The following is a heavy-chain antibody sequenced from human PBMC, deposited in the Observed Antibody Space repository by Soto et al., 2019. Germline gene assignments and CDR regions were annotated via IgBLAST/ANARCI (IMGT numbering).Heavy chain of an antibody. V-gene: IGHV3-23*01. D-gene: IGHD1-20*01. CDR3: TRETVAGITGLDY. Sequence: GSLRLSCAASGFNVGAFAVNWVRQAPGKGLEWVSGISVSDAFIYYADSVRGRFSISRDASENILYLQMNSLRVDDTALYYCTRETVAGITGLDYWGPGTLVTVSS. CDR2: ISVSDAFI. CDR1: GFNVGAFA. J-gene: IGHJ4*02.